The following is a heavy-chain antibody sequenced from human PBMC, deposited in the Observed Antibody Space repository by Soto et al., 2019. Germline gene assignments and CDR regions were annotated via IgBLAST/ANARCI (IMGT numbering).Heavy chain of an antibody. CDR3: ARGGVQLAQTIYYFDY. V-gene: IGHV1-69*01. D-gene: IGHD3-9*01. Sequence: QVQLVQSGAEVKKPGSSVKVSCNASGGTFSSYAISWVRQAPGQGLEWMGGIIPIFGTANYAQKFQGRVTITADESTSTAYMELSSLRSEDTAVYYCARGGVQLAQTIYYFDYWGQGTLVTVSS. CDR2: IIPIFGTA. CDR1: GGTFSSYA. J-gene: IGHJ4*02.